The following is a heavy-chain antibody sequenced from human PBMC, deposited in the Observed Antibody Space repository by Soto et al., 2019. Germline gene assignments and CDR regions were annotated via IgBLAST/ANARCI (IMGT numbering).Heavy chain of an antibody. V-gene: IGHV1-46*02. D-gene: IGHD6-6*01. CDR1: TYTYHTHY. CDR2: INPSVGST. Sequence: EASVPVSYQSSTYTYHTHYIHWVRQAPGQGLEWVGVINPSVGSTNYAQQFQGRVTMTRDTSTTTFYREVTSLTSEDTAVDYCVGGSASVVDHWGQGTLVTVS. CDR3: VGGSASVVDH. J-gene: IGHJ4*02.